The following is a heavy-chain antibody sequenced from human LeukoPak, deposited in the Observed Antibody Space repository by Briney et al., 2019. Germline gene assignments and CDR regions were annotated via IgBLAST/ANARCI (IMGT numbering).Heavy chain of an antibody. CDR3: ARGGAAAGTDAFDI. CDR2: ISSSSSYK. Sequence: GGFLRLSCAASGFTFSSYSMNWVRQAPGKGLGWVSYISSSSSYKYYADSVKGRFTISRDNAKNSLYLQMNSLRAEDTAVYYCARGGAAAGTDAFDIWRQGTMVTVSS. CDR1: GFTFSSYS. D-gene: IGHD6-13*01. V-gene: IGHV3-21*01. J-gene: IGHJ3*02.